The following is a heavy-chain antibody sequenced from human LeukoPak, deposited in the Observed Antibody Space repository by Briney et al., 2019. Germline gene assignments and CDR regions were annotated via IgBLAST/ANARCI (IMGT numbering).Heavy chain of an antibody. Sequence: SVKVSCKASGGTFSSYAISWVRQAPGQGLEWMGGIIPIFGTANYAQKFQGRVTITTDESTSTAYMELSSLRSEDTAVYYCARDKEIADDYYYMDVWGKGTTVTVSS. CDR3: ARDKEIADDYYYMDV. CDR2: IIPIFGTA. V-gene: IGHV1-69*05. J-gene: IGHJ6*03. CDR1: GGTFSSYA. D-gene: IGHD5-24*01.